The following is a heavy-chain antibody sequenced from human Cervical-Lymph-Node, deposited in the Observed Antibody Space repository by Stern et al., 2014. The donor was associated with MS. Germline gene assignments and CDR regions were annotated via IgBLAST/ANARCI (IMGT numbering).Heavy chain of an antibody. CDR2: ISYDGSNK. V-gene: IGHV3-30*18. CDR3: AKVGAIAVAGTGFQH. Sequence: VQLVESGGGVVQPGGSLRLSCAASGFTFSSYGMHWVRQAPGKGLEGVAVISYDGSNKYYADSVKGRFTISRDNSKNTLYLQMNSLRAEDTAVYYCAKVGAIAVAGTGFQHWGQGTLVTVSS. CDR1: GFTFSSYG. D-gene: IGHD6-19*01. J-gene: IGHJ1*01.